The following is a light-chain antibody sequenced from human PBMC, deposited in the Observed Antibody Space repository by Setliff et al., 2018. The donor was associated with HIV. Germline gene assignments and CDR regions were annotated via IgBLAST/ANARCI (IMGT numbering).Light chain of an antibody. CDR1: ELPIQF. J-gene: IGLJ3*02. Sequence: SYELTQPPSVSVSPGQTARITCSGDELPIQFAYWYHQKAGQAPVLLIYKDTKRPSGIPERFSGSSSGTTVTLTISGVQAEDEADYYCQSADSSGTYPSWVFGGGTKVTVL. V-gene: IGLV3-25*03. CDR2: KDT. CDR3: QSADSSGTYPSWV.